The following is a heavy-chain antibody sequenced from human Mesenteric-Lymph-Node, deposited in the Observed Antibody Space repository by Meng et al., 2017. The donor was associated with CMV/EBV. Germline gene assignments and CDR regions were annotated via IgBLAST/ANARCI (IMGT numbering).Heavy chain of an antibody. D-gene: IGHD6-13*01. CDR2: INHSGST. V-gene: IGHV4-34*01. Sequence: ESLKISCAVYGGSFRGYYWSWIRQPPGKGLEWIGEINHSGSTKYNPSLKSRVTISVDTSKNQFSLKLSSVTAADTAVYYCARGKTAAAGTNYYNYYGMDVWGQGTTVTVSS. CDR1: GGSFRGYY. CDR3: ARGKTAAAGTNYYNYYGMDV. J-gene: IGHJ6*02.